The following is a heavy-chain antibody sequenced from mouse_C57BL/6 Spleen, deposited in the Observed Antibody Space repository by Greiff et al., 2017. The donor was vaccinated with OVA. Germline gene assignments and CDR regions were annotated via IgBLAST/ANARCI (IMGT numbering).Heavy chain of an antibody. D-gene: IGHD2-3*01. J-gene: IGHJ2*01. CDR3: ARWDGYHYFDY. Sequence: QVHVKQPGAELVKPGASVKLSCKASGYTFTSYWMQWVKQRPGQGLEWIGEIDPSDSYTNYNQKFKGKATLTVDTSSSTAYMQLSSLTSEDSAVYYCARWDGYHYFDYWGQGTTLTVSS. CDR1: GYTFTSYW. CDR2: IDPSDSYT. V-gene: IGHV1-50*01.